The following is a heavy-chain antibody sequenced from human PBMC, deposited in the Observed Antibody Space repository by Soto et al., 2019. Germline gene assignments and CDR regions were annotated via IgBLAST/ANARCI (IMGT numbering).Heavy chain of an antibody. Sequence: GASVKVSFKASGYTFSGYYMHWLRQTPGQGFEWMGWINPNSGGTNYAQKFQGRVTMTRDTSISTVYMELSSLRSDDTAVYYCVRGVWGSSVHWGQGTLVTVSS. CDR2: INPNSGGT. J-gene: IGHJ4*02. V-gene: IGHV1-2*02. D-gene: IGHD6-6*01. CDR3: VRGVWGSSVH. CDR1: GYTFSGYY.